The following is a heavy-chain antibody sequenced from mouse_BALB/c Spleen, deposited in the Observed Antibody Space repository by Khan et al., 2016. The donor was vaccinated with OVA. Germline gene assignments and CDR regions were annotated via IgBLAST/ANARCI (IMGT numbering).Heavy chain of an antibody. CDR1: GYTFTTYW. Sequence: QVQLKQSGAELARPGASVKLSCKASGYTFTTYWMQWVKQGPGQGLEWIGAIYPGIGDTRYTQKFKGKATLTADKSSTTAYMQLSSLASEDSAVYYCARTGGTYDGYFGYFDVWGAGTTVTVSS. J-gene: IGHJ1*01. CDR3: ARTGGTYDGYFGYFDV. CDR2: IYPGIGDT. D-gene: IGHD2-3*01. V-gene: IGHV1-87*01.